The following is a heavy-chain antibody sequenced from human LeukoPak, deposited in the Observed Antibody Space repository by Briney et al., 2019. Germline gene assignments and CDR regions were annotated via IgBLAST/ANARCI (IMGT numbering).Heavy chain of an antibody. D-gene: IGHD6-13*01. CDR3: ARVADSSSWAFDY. V-gene: IGHV4-59*01. Sequence: SETLSLTCTVSGGSISSYYWSWIRQPPGKGLEWIGYIYYSGSTNYNPSLKSRVTISVDTSKNQFSLKLSSVTAADTAVYYCARVADSSSWAFDYWGQGTLVTVSS. CDR1: GGSISSYY. J-gene: IGHJ4*02. CDR2: IYYSGST.